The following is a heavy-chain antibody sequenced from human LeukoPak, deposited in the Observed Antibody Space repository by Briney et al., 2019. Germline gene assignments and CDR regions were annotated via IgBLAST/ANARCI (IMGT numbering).Heavy chain of an antibody. V-gene: IGHV4-34*01. CDR3: ASRSAYSSSSGVNY. Sequence: PSETLSLTXALYGGSFSGFQLTLIRQPPGKGLEWIGEINDSGSTNCNPSLKSRVTMSVDTSKNQFSLKLNSVTAADTAVYFCASRSAYSSSSGVNYWGQGTLVTVSS. CDR1: GGSFSGFQ. CDR2: INDSGST. D-gene: IGHD6-6*01. J-gene: IGHJ4*02.